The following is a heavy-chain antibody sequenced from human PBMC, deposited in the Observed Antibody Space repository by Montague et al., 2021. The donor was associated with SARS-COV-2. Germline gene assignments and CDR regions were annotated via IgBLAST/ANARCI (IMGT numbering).Heavy chain of an antibody. CDR1: GGSISSYY. V-gene: IGHV4-59*01. CDR2: IYYSGST. CDR3: ASQEVDTAMDRNYYYYGMDV. J-gene: IGHJ6*02. Sequence: SETLSLTCTVSGGSISSYYWSWIRQPPGKGLEWTGYIYYSGSTNYNPSLKSRVTISVDTSKNQFSLKLSSVTAADTAVYYCASQEVDTAMDRNYYYYGMDVWGQGTTVTVSS. D-gene: IGHD5-18*01.